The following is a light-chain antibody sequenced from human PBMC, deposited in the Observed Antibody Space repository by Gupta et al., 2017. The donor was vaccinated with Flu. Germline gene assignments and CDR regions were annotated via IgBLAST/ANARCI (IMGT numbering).Light chain of an antibody. V-gene: IGLV3-19*01. J-gene: IGLJ3*02. CDR2: GKN. CDR3: NSRDSSGRV. CDR1: SLRSYY. Sequence: SSELTPDPAVSVALGQTVRLTCQGDSLRSYYASWYQQKPGQAPVLVIYGKNNRPSGIPDRFSGSSSGNTASLTITGAQAEDEADYYCNSRDSSGRVFGGGTKLTVL.